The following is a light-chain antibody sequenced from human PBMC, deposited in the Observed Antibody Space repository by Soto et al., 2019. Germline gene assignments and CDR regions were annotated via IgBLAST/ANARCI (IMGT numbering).Light chain of an antibody. Sequence: DIQMTQSPSTLSGSVGARVTITCRASQTISSWLAWYQQKPGKAPKLLIYKASTLKSGVPSRFSGSGAGTEFTLTISSLQSDDFATYYCQHYNSYSEACGQGTKVELK. CDR2: KAS. J-gene: IGKJ1*01. V-gene: IGKV1-5*03. CDR3: QHYNSYSEA. CDR1: QTISSW.